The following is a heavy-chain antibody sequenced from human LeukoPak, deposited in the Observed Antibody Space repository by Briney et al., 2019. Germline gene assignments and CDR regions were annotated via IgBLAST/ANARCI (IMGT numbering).Heavy chain of an antibody. J-gene: IGHJ4*02. Sequence: GGSLRLSCAASGFTFTYAWMSWVRQAPGKGLEWVSVIGGSGGSTYYADSVKGRFTISRVNSKNTLYLQMSSLRAEDTAVYYCAKKKRELRGFDYWGQGTLVTVSS. D-gene: IGHD1-7*01. V-gene: IGHV3-23*01. CDR1: GFTFTYAW. CDR2: IGGSGGST. CDR3: AKKKRELRGFDY.